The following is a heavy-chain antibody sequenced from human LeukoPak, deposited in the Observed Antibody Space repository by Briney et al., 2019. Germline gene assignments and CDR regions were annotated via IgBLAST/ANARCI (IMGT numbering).Heavy chain of an antibody. J-gene: IGHJ4*02. CDR3: ARVGRITGRGVLDY. Sequence: GGSLRLSCAASGFTFSGYAMSWVRQAPGKGLEWVSGISGSGGSTYYADSVKGRFTISRDDSKNTLYLQMNSLRAEDTAVYYCARVGRITGRGVLDYWGQGTLVTVSS. D-gene: IGHD1-20*01. CDR1: GFTFSGYA. CDR2: ISGSGGST. V-gene: IGHV3-23*01.